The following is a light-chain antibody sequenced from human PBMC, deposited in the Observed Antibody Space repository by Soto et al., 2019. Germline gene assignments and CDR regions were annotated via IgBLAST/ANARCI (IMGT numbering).Light chain of an antibody. CDR2: DAP. CDR1: QSIGSW. CDR3: QQSYSTPPT. J-gene: IGKJ1*01. Sequence: DIQMTQSPSSLSASVGDRVTITCQASQSIGSWLAWYQQKPGKAPKLLIYDAPSLKSGVPSRFSGSGSGTDFTLTISSLQPEDFATYYCQQSYSTPPTFGQGTKVDIK. V-gene: IGKV1-39*01.